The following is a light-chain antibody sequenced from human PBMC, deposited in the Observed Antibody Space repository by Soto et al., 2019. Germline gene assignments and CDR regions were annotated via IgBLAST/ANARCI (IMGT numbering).Light chain of an antibody. J-gene: IGKJ1*01. CDR1: QSVSSH. CDR3: QQYNSYPWT. CDR2: GAS. Sequence: EVVLTQSPATLSVSPGERATLSCRASQSVSSHLAWYQQKPGQPPRLLIYGASTRATGIPARFSGSGSGTEFTLTISSLHPDDSAIYYCQQYNSYPWTFGLGTKVDI. V-gene: IGKV3-15*01.